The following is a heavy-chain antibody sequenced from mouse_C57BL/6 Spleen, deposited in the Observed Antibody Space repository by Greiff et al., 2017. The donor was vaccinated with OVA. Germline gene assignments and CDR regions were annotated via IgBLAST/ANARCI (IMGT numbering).Heavy chain of an antibody. Sequence: EVNVVESGGGLVQPKGSLKLSCAASGFSFNTYAMNWVRQAPGKGLEWVARIRSKSNNYATYYADSVKDRFTISRDDSESMLYLQMNNLKTEDTAMYYCVRQSSYWYFDVWGTGTTVTVSS. V-gene: IGHV10-1*01. CDR3: VRQSSYWYFDV. CDR2: IRSKSNNYAT. D-gene: IGHD1-3*01. CDR1: GFSFNTYA. J-gene: IGHJ1*03.